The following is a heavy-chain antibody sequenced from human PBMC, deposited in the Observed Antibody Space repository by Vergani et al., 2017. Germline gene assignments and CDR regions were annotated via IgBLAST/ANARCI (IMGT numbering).Heavy chain of an antibody. CDR1: GFTFSSYW. D-gene: IGHD2-2*01. CDR3: ARDLRCSSTSCYIWVYNWFDP. CDR2: IKQDGSEK. Sequence: EVQLVESGGGLVQPGGSLRLSCAASGFTFSSYWMSWVRQAPGKGLEWVANIKQDGSEKYYVDSVKGRFTISRDNAKNSLYLQMNSLRAEDTAVYYYARDLRCSSTSCYIWVYNWFDPWGQGTLVTVSS. J-gene: IGHJ5*02. V-gene: IGHV3-7*01.